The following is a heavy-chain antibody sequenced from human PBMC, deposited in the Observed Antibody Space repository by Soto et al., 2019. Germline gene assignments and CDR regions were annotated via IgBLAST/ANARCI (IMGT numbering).Heavy chain of an antibody. V-gene: IGHV1-69*13. Sequence: VASVKVSCQASGGPFSSYAISWVRQAPGHGLEWMGGIIPIFGTANYAQKFQGRVTITADESTSTAYMELSSLRSEDTAVYYCARAIPYCTNAVWYHLRYFDYWG. CDR2: IIPIFGTA. CDR1: GGPFSSYA. D-gene: IGHD2-8*01. CDR3: ARAIPYCTNAVWYHLRYFDY. J-gene: IGHJ4*01.